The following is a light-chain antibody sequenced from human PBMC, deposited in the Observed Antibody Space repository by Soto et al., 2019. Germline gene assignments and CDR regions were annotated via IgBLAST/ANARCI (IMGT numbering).Light chain of an antibody. V-gene: IGKV3D-15*01. CDR1: QSISSN. CDR3: QQYNYWPPLT. Sequence: EIVLTQSPATLSLSPGERATLSCRASQSISSNLAWYQQRPGQAPRLLIYGASTRATGIPGRFSGGGSGTEFTLTISSLQSEDFAVYYCQQYNYWPPLTFGGGTKVEIK. J-gene: IGKJ4*01. CDR2: GAS.